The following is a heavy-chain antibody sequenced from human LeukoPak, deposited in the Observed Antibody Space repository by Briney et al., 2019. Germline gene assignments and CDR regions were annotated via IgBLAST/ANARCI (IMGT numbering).Heavy chain of an antibody. V-gene: IGHV4-59*01. CDR2: IYYSGST. CDR1: GGSISSYY. D-gene: IGHD1-26*01. CDR3: ARGPAGGPYFDY. J-gene: IGHJ4*02. Sequence: SETLSLTCTVSGGSISSYYWSWIRQPPGKGLEWIGYIYYSGSTNYNPSLKSRVTISVDTSKSQFSLKLSSVTAAATAVYYCARGPAGGPYFDYWGQGTLVTVSS.